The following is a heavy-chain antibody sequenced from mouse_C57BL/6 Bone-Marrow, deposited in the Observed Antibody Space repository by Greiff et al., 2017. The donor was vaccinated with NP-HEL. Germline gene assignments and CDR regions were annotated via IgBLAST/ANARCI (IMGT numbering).Heavy chain of an antibody. Sequence: EVQLQQSGPELVKPGASVKISCKASGYSFTDYNMNWVKQSNGKSLEWIGVINPNYGTTSYNQKFKGKATLTVDQSSSTAYMQLNSLTYEDSAVYYCARSPRSKASYDGYWYFDVWGTGTTVTVSS. CDR3: ARSPRSKASYDGYWYFDV. J-gene: IGHJ1*03. CDR2: INPNYGTT. V-gene: IGHV1-39*01. D-gene: IGHD2-12*01. CDR1: GYSFTDYN.